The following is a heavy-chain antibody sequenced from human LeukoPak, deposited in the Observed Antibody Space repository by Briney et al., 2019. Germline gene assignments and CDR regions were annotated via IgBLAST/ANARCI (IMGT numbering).Heavy chain of an antibody. CDR1: GGTFSSYT. CDR2: IIPILGIA. J-gene: IGHJ5*02. D-gene: IGHD3-3*01. V-gene: IGHV1-69*02. CDR3: ARGVDFGVESTSDP. Sequence: SVKVSCKASGGTFSSYTISWVRQAPGQGLEWMGRIIPILGIANYAQKFQGRVTITADKSTSTAYMELSSLRSEDTAVYYCARGVDFGVESTSDPWGQGTLVTVSS.